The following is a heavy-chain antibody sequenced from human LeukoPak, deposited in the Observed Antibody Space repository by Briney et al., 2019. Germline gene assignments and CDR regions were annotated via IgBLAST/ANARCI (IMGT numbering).Heavy chain of an antibody. D-gene: IGHD6-13*01. CDR3: TSYSSSFDYYYYYMDV. J-gene: IGHJ6*03. Sequence: GGSLRLFCAASGFTFSGSAMHWVRQASGKGLEWVGRIRSKANSYATAYAASVKGRFTISRDDSKNTAYLQMNSLKTEDTAVYYCTSYSSSFDYYYYYMDVWGKGTTVTVSS. CDR1: GFTFSGSA. CDR2: IRSKANSYAT. V-gene: IGHV3-73*01.